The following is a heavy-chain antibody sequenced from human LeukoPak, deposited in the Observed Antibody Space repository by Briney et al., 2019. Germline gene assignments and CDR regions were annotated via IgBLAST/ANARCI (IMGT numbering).Heavy chain of an antibody. J-gene: IGHJ3*02. D-gene: IGHD2-2*01. Sequence: SETLSLTCTVSGGSISSYYWSWIRQPPGKGLEWIGYIAYSGATTYNPSLKSRVTMSVHTSKNQFPLKLSSVTAADTAVYYCARAVGYCTSTSCFDNAFDIWGQGTMVTISS. CDR2: IAYSGAT. CDR1: GGSISSYY. V-gene: IGHV4-59*01. CDR3: ARAVGYCTSTSCFDNAFDI.